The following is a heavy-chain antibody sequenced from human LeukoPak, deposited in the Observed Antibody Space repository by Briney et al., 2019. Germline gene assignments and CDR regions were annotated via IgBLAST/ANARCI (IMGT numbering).Heavy chain of an antibody. CDR2: DYNDDTT. CDR3: ARQNHWSGSFSYYFDY. CDR1: GFTVSNNY. Sequence: GGSLRLSCAASGFTVSNNYMSWVRQAPGKGLEWVSIDYNDDTTYYADSVKGRFTISRHNSKNTLYLQMNSLRTEDTAVYYCARQNHWSGSFSYYFDYWGQGSLVTVSS. D-gene: IGHD1-26*01. J-gene: IGHJ4*02. V-gene: IGHV3-53*04.